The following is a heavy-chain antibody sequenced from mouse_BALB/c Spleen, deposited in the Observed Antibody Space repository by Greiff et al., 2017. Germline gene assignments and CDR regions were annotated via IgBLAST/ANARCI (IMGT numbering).Heavy chain of an antibody. V-gene: IGHV2-6-7*01. Sequence: QVQLKESGPGLVAPSQSLSITCTVSGFSLTGYGVNWVRQPPGKGLEWLGMIWGDGSTDYNSALKSRLSIGKDNSKSQVFLKMNSLQTDDTARYYCARSTAVYAMDYWGQGTSVTVSS. CDR1: GFSLTGYG. D-gene: IGHD1-2*01. CDR2: IWGDGST. J-gene: IGHJ4*01. CDR3: ARSTAVYAMDY.